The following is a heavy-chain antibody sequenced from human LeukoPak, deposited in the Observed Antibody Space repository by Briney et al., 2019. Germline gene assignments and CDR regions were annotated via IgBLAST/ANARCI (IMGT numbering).Heavy chain of an antibody. Sequence: PSQTLSLTCTVSGGSIGSGSYYWNWIRQPAGKGLEWIGRIYSNGSTNYNPSLKSRVTISADTSKNQFSLRLRFVTAADTAVYYCARRGDVWGQGTTVTVSS. J-gene: IGHJ6*02. V-gene: IGHV4-61*02. CDR2: IYSNGST. CDR3: ARRGDV. CDR1: GGSIGSGSYY.